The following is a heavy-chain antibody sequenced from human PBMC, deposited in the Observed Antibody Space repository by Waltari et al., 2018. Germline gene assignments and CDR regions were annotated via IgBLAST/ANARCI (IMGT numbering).Heavy chain of an antibody. D-gene: IGHD1-26*01. J-gene: IGHJ6*02. CDR1: GYIFSSFG. CDR2: ISAHNVDT. CDR3: ARDRGGRGAAGHVGYYCGMDV. Sequence: QVQLVQSESEVKKPGASMKLSCMASGYIFSSFGISWVRQTPGQGLEWMGWISAHNVDTNYAQKFQDRIILTTDTPQGTAYMEMRGLRFDDTAVYYCARDRGGRGAAGHVGYYCGMDVWGQGTTVTVSS. V-gene: IGHV1-18*01.